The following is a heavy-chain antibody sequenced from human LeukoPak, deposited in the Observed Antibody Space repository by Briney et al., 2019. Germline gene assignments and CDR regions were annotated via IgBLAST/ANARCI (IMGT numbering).Heavy chain of an antibody. CDR3: AKDMGDIGDDAFDI. CDR2: IWYDGSNK. CDR1: GFTFSSYG. V-gene: IGHV3-33*03. Sequence: PGGSLRLSCAASGFTFSSYGMHWVRQAPGKGLEWVAVIWYDGSNKYYADSVKGRFTISRDNAKNSLYLQMNSLRAEDTALYYCAKDMGDIGDDAFDIWGQGTMVTVSS. J-gene: IGHJ3*02. D-gene: IGHD2-15*01.